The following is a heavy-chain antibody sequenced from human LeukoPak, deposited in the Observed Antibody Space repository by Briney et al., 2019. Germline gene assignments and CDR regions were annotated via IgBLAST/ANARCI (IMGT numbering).Heavy chain of an antibody. Sequence: ASVKVSCTASGYTFTSYAMNWVRQAPGQGLEWMGWISAYNGNTNYAQKLQGRVTMTTDTSTSTAYMELRSLRSDDTAVYYCARDLVRRPYYDFWSGYHPDGMDVWGQGTTVTVSS. CDR3: ARDLVRRPYYDFWSGYHPDGMDV. D-gene: IGHD3-3*01. CDR2: ISAYNGNT. V-gene: IGHV1-18*01. CDR1: GYTFTSYA. J-gene: IGHJ6*02.